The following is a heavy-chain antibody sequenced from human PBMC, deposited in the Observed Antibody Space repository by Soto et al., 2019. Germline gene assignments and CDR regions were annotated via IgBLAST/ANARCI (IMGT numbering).Heavy chain of an antibody. CDR2: INYSGRT. CDR1: GGSISTYY. CDR3: ARYAGSSWFDY. D-gene: IGHD6-13*01. Sequence: PSETLSLTCTASGGSISTYYWSWIRQPPGKGLEWIGYINYSGRTNYNPSLKSRVTMSLDTSKNQFSLKLRSVTAADTAVFYCARYAGSSWFDYWGQGTLVTVSS. V-gene: IGHV4-59*01. J-gene: IGHJ4*02.